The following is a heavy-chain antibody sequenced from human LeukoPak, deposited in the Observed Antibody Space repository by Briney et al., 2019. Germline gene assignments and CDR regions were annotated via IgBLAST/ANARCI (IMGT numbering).Heavy chain of an antibody. CDR3: AKVPYRVSTVTTPAFDI. V-gene: IGHV3-23*01. J-gene: IGHJ3*02. D-gene: IGHD4-17*01. Sequence: GGSLRLSCSASGFTFSSYAMNWVRQAPGRGLEWVSAISGSGGSTYYADSVKGRFTISRDNSKNTLYLQMDSLRAEDTAVYYCAKVPYRVSTVTTPAFDIWGQGTMVTVSS. CDR2: ISGSGGST. CDR1: GFTFSSYA.